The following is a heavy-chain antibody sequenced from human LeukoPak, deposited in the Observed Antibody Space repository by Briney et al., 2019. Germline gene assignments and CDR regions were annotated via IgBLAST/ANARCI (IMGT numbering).Heavy chain of an antibody. CDR2: IWYDGSNK. V-gene: IGHV3-33*06. Sequence: QPGRSLRLSCAASGFTFSSYGMHWVRQALGKGLEWVAVIWYDGSNKYYADSVKGRFTISRDNSKNTLYLQMNSLRAEDTAVYYCAKEIRPNYYGSGSYYSRNYMDVWGKGTTVTVSS. D-gene: IGHD3-10*01. CDR1: GFTFSSYG. J-gene: IGHJ6*03. CDR3: AKEIRPNYYGSGSYYSRNYMDV.